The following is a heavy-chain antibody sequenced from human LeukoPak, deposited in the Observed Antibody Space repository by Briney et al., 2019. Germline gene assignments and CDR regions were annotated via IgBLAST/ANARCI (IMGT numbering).Heavy chain of an antibody. Sequence: SETLSLTCTVSGGSIRSSTYYWGWIRQPPGKELEWIGSIYHSGSTYYNESLKSRVTMSIDTSKNQFSLKVNSVTAADTAVYYCARHASTYFYDSSGPSYYYYYMDVWGKGTTVIVSS. CDR1: GGSIRSSTYY. CDR3: ARHASTYFYDSSGPSYYYYYMDV. J-gene: IGHJ6*03. D-gene: IGHD3-22*01. V-gene: IGHV4-39*01. CDR2: IYHSGST.